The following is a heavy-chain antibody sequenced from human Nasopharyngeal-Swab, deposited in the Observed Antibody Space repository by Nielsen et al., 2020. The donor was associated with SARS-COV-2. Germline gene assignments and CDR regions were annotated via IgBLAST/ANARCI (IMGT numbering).Heavy chain of an antibody. Sequence: LKISCVASGFPFRDYWMSWVRQAPAKGLEWVASIKQDGSEKNYVDSVKGRFTISRDNAKNSLFLQMDSLRTEDTAFYYCARVGGRTSPMGSWGQGTLVTASS. J-gene: IGHJ4*02. V-gene: IGHV3-7*01. D-gene: IGHD3-10*01. CDR1: GFPFRDYW. CDR3: ARVGGRTSPMGS. CDR2: IKQDGSEK.